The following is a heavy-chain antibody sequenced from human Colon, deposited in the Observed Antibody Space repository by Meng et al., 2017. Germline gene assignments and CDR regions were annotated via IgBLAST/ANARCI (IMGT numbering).Heavy chain of an antibody. CDR1: GVSVSGGTYY. V-gene: IGHV4-61*01. Sequence: SGTLSLTCSVSGVSVSGGTYYWSWIRQPPGKGLEWIGHIHYSGSTNYNPSLKSRATFSVDTSKNLFSLEVNSVTAADTAVYYCARGQDSAKVGYWGQGTLVTVSS. CDR3: ARGQDSAKVGY. CDR2: IHYSGST. D-gene: IGHD5-18*01. J-gene: IGHJ4*02.